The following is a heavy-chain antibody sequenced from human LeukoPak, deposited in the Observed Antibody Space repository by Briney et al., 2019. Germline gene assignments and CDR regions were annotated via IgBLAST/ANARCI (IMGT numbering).Heavy chain of an antibody. CDR1: GFTFDDDA. CDR3: AKDRMASCGGDYYWSLDY. CDR2: ISWDGVST. Sequence: GSLRLSCAASGFTFDDDAMHWVRQTPGKGVEWVSLISWDGVSTYYADSVRGRFIISRDNSKNSLYLQMNSLRPEDTAFYYCAKDRMASCGGDYYWSLDYWGQGTLVTVSS. D-gene: IGHD2-21*01. V-gene: IGHV3-43D*04. J-gene: IGHJ4*02.